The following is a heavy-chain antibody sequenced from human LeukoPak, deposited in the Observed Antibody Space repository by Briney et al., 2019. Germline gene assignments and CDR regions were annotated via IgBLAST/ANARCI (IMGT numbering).Heavy chain of an antibody. D-gene: IGHD1-1*01. CDR3: ARVAGTSRGRAFDI. V-gene: IGHV3-74*01. CDR2: INSDGSST. Sequence: GGSLRLSCAASGFTFSSYWMHWVRQAPGKGLVWVSRINSDGSSTSYADSVKGRFTISRDNAKNTLYLQMNSLRAEDTAVYYCARVAGTSRGRAFDIWGQGTMVTVSS. J-gene: IGHJ3*02. CDR1: GFTFSSYW.